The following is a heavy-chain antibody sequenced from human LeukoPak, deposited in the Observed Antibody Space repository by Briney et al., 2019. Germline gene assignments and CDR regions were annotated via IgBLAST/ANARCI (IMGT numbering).Heavy chain of an antibody. Sequence: PGGPLRLSCAASGFTFSSYSMNWVRQAPGKGLEWVSYISSSSSTIYYADSVKGRFTISRDNAKNSLYLQMNSLRDEDTAVYYCAREAGAYYYDSSGYPDYWGQGTLVTVSS. CDR2: ISSSSSTI. V-gene: IGHV3-48*02. CDR3: AREAGAYYYDSSGYPDY. J-gene: IGHJ4*02. CDR1: GFTFSSYS. D-gene: IGHD3-22*01.